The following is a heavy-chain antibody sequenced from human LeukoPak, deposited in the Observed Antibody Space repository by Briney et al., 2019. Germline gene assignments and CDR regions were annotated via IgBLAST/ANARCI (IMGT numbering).Heavy chain of an antibody. V-gene: IGHV3-9*01. D-gene: IGHD6-13*01. CDR2: ISWNSGSI. Sequence: GGSLRLSCAASGYTFSSYGMHWVRQAPGKGLEWVSGISWNSGSIGYGDAVKGRFTISRDNAKNSLYLQMNSLRTEDTALYFCVKATLKGDQQLADYWGQGTLVTVSS. CDR3: VKATLKGDQQLADY. CDR1: GYTFSSYG. J-gene: IGHJ4*02.